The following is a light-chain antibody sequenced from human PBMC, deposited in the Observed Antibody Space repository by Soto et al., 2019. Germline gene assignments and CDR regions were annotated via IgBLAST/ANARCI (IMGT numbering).Light chain of an antibody. V-gene: IGKV1D-13*01. CDR3: QQSYNTPLT. Sequence: AIQLTQSPSSLSAFVGDRVTITCRASHDISSALAWYQQKPGRAPKLLIYDASKLQSGVPSRFSGSGYGTDFTLTISSLQLDDFATYYCQQSYNTPLTFGQGTKV. CDR2: DAS. CDR1: HDISSA. J-gene: IGKJ1*01.